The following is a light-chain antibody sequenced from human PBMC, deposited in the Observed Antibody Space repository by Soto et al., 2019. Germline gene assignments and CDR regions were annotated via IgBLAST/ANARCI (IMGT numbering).Light chain of an antibody. J-gene: IGKJ5*01. CDR1: QSLLSSGGETY. V-gene: IGKV2D-29*02. CDR3: MQSTQLPLT. CDR2: EVS. Sequence: DIVMSQTPLSLSVTPGQPASISCSSSQSLLSSGGETYLFWYLQRPGQSPQLLIYEVSNRISAVPDRVSGSGSGTDLTLKISRVEAEDAGVYYCMQSTQLPLTFGQGTRPEVK.